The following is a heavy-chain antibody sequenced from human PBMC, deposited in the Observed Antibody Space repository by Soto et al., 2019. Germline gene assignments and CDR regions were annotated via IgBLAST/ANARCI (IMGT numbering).Heavy chain of an antibody. J-gene: IGHJ6*02. V-gene: IGHV3-23*01. D-gene: IGHD3-10*01. CDR3: AKWGQGFITMVHYSYGMDV. CDR1: GFTFSTYA. Sequence: EVQLLESGGGLVQPGGSLRLSCVASGFTFSTYAMAWVRQAPGKGLEWVSVISASGATTFYADSVKGRFAISRDNSTNTLYMQVSSLLAEDTAVYYCAKWGQGFITMVHYSYGMDVWGQGTTVTVSS. CDR2: ISASGATT.